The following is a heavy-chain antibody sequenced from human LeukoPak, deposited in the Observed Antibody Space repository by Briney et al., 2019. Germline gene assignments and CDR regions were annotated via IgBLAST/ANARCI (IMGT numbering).Heavy chain of an antibody. Sequence: SETLSLTCAVYVGSFCGYYWTWIRQPPGKGLEWIGEINHSGSSNYNPSLKSRVTISVDTSKNQFSLKLNAVTAADTAVYYCARKESGMLGDAFDIWGQGTMVTVSS. J-gene: IGHJ3*02. CDR3: ARKESGMLGDAFDI. D-gene: IGHD3-10*02. CDR2: INHSGSS. CDR1: VGSFCGYY. V-gene: IGHV4-34*01.